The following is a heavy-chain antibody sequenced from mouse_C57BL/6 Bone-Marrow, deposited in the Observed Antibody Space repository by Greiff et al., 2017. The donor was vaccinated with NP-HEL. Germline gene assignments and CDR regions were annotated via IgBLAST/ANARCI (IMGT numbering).Heavy chain of an antibody. D-gene: IGHD1-2*01. CDR1: GYTFTDYY. V-gene: IGHV1-19*01. J-gene: IGHJ3*01. Sequence: EVQLQQSGPVLVKPGASVKMSCKASGYTFTDYYMNWVKQSPGKSLEWIGVINPSNGGTSYNQKFKGKATLTVDTSSSTAYMQLNSLTSEDSAVFYCARYACVTADGGQGTLVTVSA. CDR2: INPSNGGT. CDR3: ARYACVTAD.